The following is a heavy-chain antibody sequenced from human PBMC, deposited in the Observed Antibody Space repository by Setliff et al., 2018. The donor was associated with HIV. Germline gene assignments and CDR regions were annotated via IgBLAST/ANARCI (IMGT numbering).Heavy chain of an antibody. CDR2: ISSSGNFK. J-gene: IGHJ4*02. V-gene: IGHV3-21*01. CDR3: ARFRLYHYSNKVDY. Sequence: GGSLRLSCAASGFIFSGYTMVWVRQAPGKGLEWVSSISSSGNFKYYVDSVKGRFTISRDNAKNSLYLQMNSLRAEDTAVYYCARFRLYHYSNKVDYWGQGTRVTVSS. D-gene: IGHD4-4*01. CDR1: GFIFSGYT.